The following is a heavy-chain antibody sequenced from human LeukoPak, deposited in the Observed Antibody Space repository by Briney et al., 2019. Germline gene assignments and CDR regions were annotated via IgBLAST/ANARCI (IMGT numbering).Heavy chain of an antibody. CDR1: GFTVSSNY. D-gene: IGHD1-7*01. CDR3: ASHNWNYALAIDY. V-gene: IGHV3-66*02. Sequence: GGSLRLSCAASGFTVSSNYMSWVRQAPGKGLEWVSVIYSGGSTYYADSVKGRFTISRDNSKNTLYLQMNSPRAEDTAVYYCASHNWNYALAIDYWGQGTLVTVSS. CDR2: IYSGGST. J-gene: IGHJ4*02.